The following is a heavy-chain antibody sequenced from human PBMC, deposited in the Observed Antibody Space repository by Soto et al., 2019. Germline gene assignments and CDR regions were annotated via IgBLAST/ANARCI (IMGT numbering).Heavy chain of an antibody. CDR3: AKNAVSGDYASHLDY. CDR1: GYTFITYG. V-gene: IGHV1-18*01. CDR2: INHNNGNT. J-gene: IGHJ4*02. D-gene: IGHD4-17*01. Sequence: QVHLVQSGPEVRKPGASVKLSCRTSGYTFITYGISWVRQAPGEGLEWMGWINHNNGNTDFAEKFQDRITVTTDTSTDTAYMELEDLDSDDTAVYYCAKNAVSGDYASHLDYWGQGTLVAVST.